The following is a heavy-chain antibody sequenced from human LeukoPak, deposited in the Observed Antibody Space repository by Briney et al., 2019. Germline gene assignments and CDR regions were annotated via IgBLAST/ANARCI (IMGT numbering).Heavy chain of an antibody. J-gene: IGHJ4*02. CDR3: ATIERRIAAAGPIDY. CDR1: GGSISSSSYY. Sequence: LETLSLTCTVSGGSISSSSYYWGWIRQPPGKGLEWIGSIYYSGGTYYNPSLKSRVTISVDTSKNQFSLKLSSVTAADTAVYYCATIERRIAAAGPIDYWGQGTLVTVSS. V-gene: IGHV4-39*01. CDR2: IYYSGGT. D-gene: IGHD6-13*01.